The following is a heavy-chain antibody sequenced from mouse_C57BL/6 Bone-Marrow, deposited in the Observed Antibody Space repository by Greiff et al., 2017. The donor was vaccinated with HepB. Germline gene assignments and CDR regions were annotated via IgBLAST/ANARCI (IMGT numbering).Heavy chain of an antibody. D-gene: IGHD2-12*01. Sequence: VQLQQPGAELVMPGASVKLSCKASGYTFTSYWMHWVKQRPGQGLEWIGEIDPSDSYTNYNQKFKGKSTLTVDKSSSTAYMQLSSLTSEDSAVYYCARRYYKAMDYWGQGTSVTVSS. V-gene: IGHV1-69*01. CDR3: ARRYYKAMDY. CDR2: IDPSDSYT. J-gene: IGHJ4*01. CDR1: GYTFTSYW.